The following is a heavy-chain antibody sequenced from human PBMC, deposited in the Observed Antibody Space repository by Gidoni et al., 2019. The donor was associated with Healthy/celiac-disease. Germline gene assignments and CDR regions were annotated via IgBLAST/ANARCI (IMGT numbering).Heavy chain of an antibody. D-gene: IGHD3-22*01. V-gene: IGHV1-18*01. CDR1: RYTFTNYG. J-gene: IGHJ4*02. CDR3: ARVPIYYVSRGYLYYFDY. Sequence: QVQLLQSGAAVKKPVAPVKVSCKAFRYTFTNYGILWVRQAPGQGLEWMGWISAYNSNTNYAQKHQRSVTMTTNTSASTAYMELRRLRSDDTAVDYGARVPIYYVSRGYLYYFDYWGQGTLVTVSS. CDR2: ISAYNSNT.